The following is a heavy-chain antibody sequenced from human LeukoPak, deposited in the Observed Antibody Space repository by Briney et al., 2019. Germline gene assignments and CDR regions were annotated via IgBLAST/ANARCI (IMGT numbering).Heavy chain of an antibody. J-gene: IGHJ6*02. CDR2: ISYDGSNK. V-gene: IGHV3-30*18. CDR1: GFTFSSYG. Sequence: GGSLRLSCAASGFTFSSYGMHWVRQAPGKGLEWVAVISYDGSNKYYADSVKGRFTISRDNSKNTLYLQMNSLRAEDTAVYYCAKGYSYGQGYYYYGMGVWGQGTTVTVSS. D-gene: IGHD5-18*01. CDR3: AKGYSYGQGYYYYGMGV.